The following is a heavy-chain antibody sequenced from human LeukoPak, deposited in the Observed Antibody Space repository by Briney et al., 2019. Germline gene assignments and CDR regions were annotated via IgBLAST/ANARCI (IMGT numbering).Heavy chain of an antibody. CDR3: ARHGGGSYYSLYYYYMDV. Sequence: SETLSLTCAVSGGSFSGHYWNWIRQPPGKGLEWIGEINHSGSTNYNPSLKSRVTISVDTSKNQFSLKLSSVTAADTAVYYCARHGGGSYYSLYYYYMDVWGKGTTVTISS. V-gene: IGHV4-34*01. CDR1: GGSFSGHY. D-gene: IGHD1-26*01. J-gene: IGHJ6*03. CDR2: INHSGST.